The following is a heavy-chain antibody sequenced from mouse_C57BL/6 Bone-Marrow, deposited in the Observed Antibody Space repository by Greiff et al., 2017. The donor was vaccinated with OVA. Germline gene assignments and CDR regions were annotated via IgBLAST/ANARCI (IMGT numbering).Heavy chain of an antibody. V-gene: IGHV5-12*01. CDR2: ISNGGGST. Sequence: DVQLVESGGGLVQPGGSLKLSCAASGFTFSDYYMYWVRQTPEKRLEWVAYISNGGGSTYYPDTVKGRFTISRDNAKNTLYLQMSRLKSEDTAMYYCARHGDSLDYWGQGTTLTVSS. J-gene: IGHJ2*01. CDR1: GFTFSDYY. CDR3: ARHGDSLDY. D-gene: IGHD3-3*01.